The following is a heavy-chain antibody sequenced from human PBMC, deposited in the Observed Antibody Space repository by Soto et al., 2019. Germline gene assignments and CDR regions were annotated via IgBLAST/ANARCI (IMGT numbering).Heavy chain of an antibody. J-gene: IGHJ6*02. Sequence: ASVKVSCKASGYTFTSYDINWVRQVTGQGLEWMGWMNPNSGNTGYAQKFQGRVTMTRNTSISTAYMELSSLRSEDTAVYYCARVRGLYDSWSGYYAYYYYGMDVWGQGTTVTVSS. CDR2: MNPNSGNT. CDR1: GYTFTSYD. CDR3: ARVRGLYDSWSGYYAYYYYGMDV. V-gene: IGHV1-8*01. D-gene: IGHD3-3*01.